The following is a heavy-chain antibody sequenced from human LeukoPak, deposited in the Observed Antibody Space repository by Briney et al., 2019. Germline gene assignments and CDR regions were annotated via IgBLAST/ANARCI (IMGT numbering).Heavy chain of an antibody. J-gene: IGHJ6*02. D-gene: IGHD2-2*01. Sequence: GGSLRLSCAASGFTFSSYAMSWVRQAPGKGLEWVSAISGSGGSTYYADSVKGRFTISRDNSKNTLYLQMNSLRAEDTAVYYCARDTVPAALPLAPADYYYGMDVWGQGTTVTVSS. CDR3: ARDTVPAALPLAPADYYYGMDV. CDR1: GFTFSSYA. V-gene: IGHV3-23*01. CDR2: ISGSGGST.